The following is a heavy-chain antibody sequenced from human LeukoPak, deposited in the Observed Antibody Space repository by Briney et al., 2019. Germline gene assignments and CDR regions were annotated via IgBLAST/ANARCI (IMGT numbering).Heavy chain of an antibody. V-gene: IGHV4-31*03. CDR3: ARGSSSWYYYYGMDV. CDR1: GGSISNGGYY. J-gene: IGHJ6*02. D-gene: IGHD6-13*01. CDR2: IYYSGST. Sequence: SETLSLTCTVSGGSISNGGYYWSWIRQHPGKGLEWIGYIYYSGSTYYNPSLKSRVTISVDTSKNQFSLKLSSVTAADTAVYYCARGSSSWYYYYGMDVRGQGTTVTVSS.